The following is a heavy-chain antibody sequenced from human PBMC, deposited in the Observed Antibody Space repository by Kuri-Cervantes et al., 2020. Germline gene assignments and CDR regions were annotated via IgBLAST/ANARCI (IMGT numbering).Heavy chain of an antibody. V-gene: IGHV3-7*01. CDR1: GFTFSRYW. Sequence: GGSLRLSCAASGFTFSRYWMSWVCQAPGKGLEWVANIKEDGSEKNYVDSVKGRFIISRDNAKNSLYLQMNSLRVEDTAVYYCAKVSYGGSHGSGSHWGQGTLVTVSS. CDR3: AKVSYGGSHGSGSH. J-gene: IGHJ4*02. D-gene: IGHD3-10*01. CDR2: IKEDGSEK.